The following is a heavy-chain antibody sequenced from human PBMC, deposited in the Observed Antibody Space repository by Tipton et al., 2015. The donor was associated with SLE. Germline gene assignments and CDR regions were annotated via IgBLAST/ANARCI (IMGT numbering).Heavy chain of an antibody. V-gene: IGHV3-23*03. CDR2: IYSGSRRT. Sequence: QLVQSGGGLVQPGGSLRLSCAASGFIFSNFAMSWVRQAPGKGPEWVSVIYSGSRRTFYADFVKGRFTVSRDDSKNTLYLQMNSLRAEDTAVYSCARITSSSFDYWGQGTLVTVSS. CDR3: ARITSSSFDY. CDR1: GFIFSNFA. D-gene: IGHD6-13*01. J-gene: IGHJ4*02.